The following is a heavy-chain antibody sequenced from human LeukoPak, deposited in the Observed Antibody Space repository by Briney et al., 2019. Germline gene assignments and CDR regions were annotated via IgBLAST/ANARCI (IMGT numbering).Heavy chain of an antibody. CDR3: ARDRTGTTALDY. J-gene: IGHJ4*02. V-gene: IGHV3-30-3*01. D-gene: IGHD1-7*01. Sequence: GGSLRLSCAASGFTFSSYAMHWVRRAPGKGLEWVAVISYDGSNKYYADSVKGRFTISRDNSKNTLYLQMNSLRAEDTAVYYCARDRTGTTALDYWGQGTLVTVSS. CDR2: ISYDGSNK. CDR1: GFTFSSYA.